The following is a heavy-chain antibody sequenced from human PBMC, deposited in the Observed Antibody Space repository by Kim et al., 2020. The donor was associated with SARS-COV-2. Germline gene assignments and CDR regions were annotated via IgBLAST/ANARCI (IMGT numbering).Heavy chain of an antibody. D-gene: IGHD3-10*01. Sequence: GGSLRLSCAASGFTVSSNHMSWVRQAPGKGLEWVSVIYSGGSTYYADSVKGRFTISRDNSKNTLYLQMNSLRAEDTAVYYCARDYYGSGSYFYYGMDVWGQGTTVTVSS. J-gene: IGHJ6*02. CDR2: IYSGGST. CDR3: ARDYYGSGSYFYYGMDV. V-gene: IGHV3-53*01. CDR1: GFTVSSNH.